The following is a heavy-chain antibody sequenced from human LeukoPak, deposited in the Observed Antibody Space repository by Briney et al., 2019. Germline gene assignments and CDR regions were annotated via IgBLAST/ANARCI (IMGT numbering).Heavy chain of an antibody. J-gene: IGHJ4*02. CDR1: GGSFSGYY. CDR3: ARGYSGYDY. Sequence: SETLSLTCAVSGGSFSGYYWSWIRQPPGKGLEWIGEINHSGSTNYNPSLKSRVTISVDTSKDQFSLKLSSVTAADTAVYYCARGYSGYDYWGQGTLVTVSS. V-gene: IGHV4-34*01. CDR2: INHSGST. D-gene: IGHD5-12*01.